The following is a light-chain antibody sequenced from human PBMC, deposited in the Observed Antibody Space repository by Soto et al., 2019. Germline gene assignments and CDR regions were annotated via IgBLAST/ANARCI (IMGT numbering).Light chain of an antibody. Sequence: DIQRTQSPSTLSASGGDRVTITCRASQSISSWLAWYQQKPGKAPKLLIYDASSLESGVPSRFSGSGSGTEFTLTISSLQPDDFATYYCQQYNSHGTFGQGTKVDIK. CDR1: QSISSW. J-gene: IGKJ1*01. V-gene: IGKV1-5*01. CDR3: QQYNSHGT. CDR2: DAS.